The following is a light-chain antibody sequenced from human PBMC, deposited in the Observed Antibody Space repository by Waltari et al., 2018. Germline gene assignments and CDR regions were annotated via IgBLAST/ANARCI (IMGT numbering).Light chain of an antibody. CDR1: SSDVGSYNY. CDR2: DVS. Sequence: QSALTQPASVSGSPGQSITISCTGTSSDVGSYNYVSWYQQHPGKAPKLMIYDVSNRPSGVSNRFSGSKSGNTASLTISGLQAEDEADYYCSSYISSSTYNVFGSGTKATVL. CDR3: SSYISSSTYNV. V-gene: IGLV2-14*03. J-gene: IGLJ6*01.